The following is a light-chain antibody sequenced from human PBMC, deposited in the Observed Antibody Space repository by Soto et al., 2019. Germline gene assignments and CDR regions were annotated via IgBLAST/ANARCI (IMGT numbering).Light chain of an antibody. CDR3: QQYNNWRT. CDR1: QSLIDN. Sequence: EIVMTQSPATLSVSPGERATLSCRASQSLIDNLAWYQQKPGQTPRLLISDASTRAAGIPGRFSGSGFGTEFTLTISSLQSEDFAFYYCQQYNNWRTFGPGTKVEIK. V-gene: IGKV3-15*01. CDR2: DAS. J-gene: IGKJ1*01.